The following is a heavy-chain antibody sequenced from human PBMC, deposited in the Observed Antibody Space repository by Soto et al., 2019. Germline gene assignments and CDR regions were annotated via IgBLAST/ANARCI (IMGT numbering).Heavy chain of an antibody. V-gene: IGHV1-3*01. Sequence: QVPLVQSGAEVQRPGAAVKVSCKASGYTFTQFSIHWMRQAPGQRLEGMGWINGGSGDTHNSQEFQGRVPFTRDTSANTAYMELSSLRSEDTAVFYCARSVNIAFDHWGQGTLVTVSS. CDR2: INGGSGDT. CDR1: GYTFTQFS. J-gene: IGHJ5*02. D-gene: IGHD4-4*01. CDR3: ARSVNIAFDH.